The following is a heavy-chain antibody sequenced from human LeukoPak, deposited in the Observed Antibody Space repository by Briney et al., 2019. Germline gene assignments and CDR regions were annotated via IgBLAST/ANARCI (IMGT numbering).Heavy chain of an antibody. Sequence: GGSLRLSCAASRFTFSDYWMSWVRQAPGKGLEWVANIKQDGSEKYYVDSVKGRFTISRDNAKNTLYLQMNSLRAEDTAIYYCAKNGDRGAYCSGGSCYPYYYYYIDVWGKGTTVTISS. CDR3: AKNGDRGAYCSGGSCYPYYYYYIDV. CDR2: IKQDGSEK. CDR1: RFTFSDYW. V-gene: IGHV3-7*03. J-gene: IGHJ6*03. D-gene: IGHD2-15*01.